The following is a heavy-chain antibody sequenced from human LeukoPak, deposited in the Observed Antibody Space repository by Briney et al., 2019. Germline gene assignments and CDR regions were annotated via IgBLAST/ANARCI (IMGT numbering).Heavy chain of an antibody. Sequence: GESLKISCKGSGYSFTSYWIGWVRQMPGKGLEWMGIIYPGDSDTRYSPSFQGQVTISADKSISTAYLQWSSLKASDTAVYYCARTRSGGSSSPDYYYFYYMDVWGKGTTVTVSS. CDR1: GYSFTSYW. J-gene: IGHJ6*03. CDR3: ARTRSGGSSSPDYYYFYYMDV. D-gene: IGHD6-6*01. V-gene: IGHV5-51*01. CDR2: IYPGDSDT.